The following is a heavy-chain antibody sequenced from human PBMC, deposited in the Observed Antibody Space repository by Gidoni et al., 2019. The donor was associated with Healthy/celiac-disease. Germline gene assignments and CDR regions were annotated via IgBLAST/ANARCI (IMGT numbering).Heavy chain of an antibody. CDR2: ISGSGGST. J-gene: IGHJ3*02. CDR3: AKDWERSSWYIGAFDI. Sequence: EVQLLESGGGLVQPGGSLRLSCAASGFTFSSYAMSWVRQAPGKGLEWVSAISGSGGSTYYADSVKGRFTISRDNSKNTLYLQMNSLRAEDTAVYYCAKDWERSSWYIGAFDIWGQGTMVTVSS. V-gene: IGHV3-23*01. D-gene: IGHD6-13*01. CDR1: GFTFSSYA.